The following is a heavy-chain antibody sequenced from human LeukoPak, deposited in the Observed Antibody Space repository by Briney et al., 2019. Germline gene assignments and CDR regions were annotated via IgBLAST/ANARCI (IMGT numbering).Heavy chain of an antibody. CDR1: GGSFSGYY. J-gene: IGHJ4*02. CDR2: INHSGST. D-gene: IGHD4-23*01. CDR3: ARLGSGAGRWDFDY. V-gene: IGHV4-34*01. Sequence: SETLSLTCAVYGGSFSGYYWSWIRQPPGKGLEWIGEINHSGSTNYNPSLKSRVTISVDTSKNQFSLKLSSVTAADTAVYYCARLGSGAGRWDFDYWGQGTLVTVSS.